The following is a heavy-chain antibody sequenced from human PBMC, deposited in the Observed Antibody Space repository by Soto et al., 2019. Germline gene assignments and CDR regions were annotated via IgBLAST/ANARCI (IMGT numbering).Heavy chain of an antibody. CDR2: ISGDGHDI. V-gene: IGHV3-11*01. CDR3: AGDPYYYASDY. D-gene: IGHD3-10*01. CDR1: GFTFSDHF. Sequence: LRLSCAASGFTFSDHFMTWIRQAPGKGLEWLSYISGDGHDIYQADSVKGRFTVSRDNAKNSVYLQMSSLRAEDTAVYYCAGDPYYYASDYWGQGTLVTVSS. J-gene: IGHJ4*02.